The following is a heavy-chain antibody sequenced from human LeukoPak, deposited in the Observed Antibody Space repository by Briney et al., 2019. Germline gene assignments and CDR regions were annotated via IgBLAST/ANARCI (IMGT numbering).Heavy chain of an antibody. CDR2: IYYSGST. CDR3: ARHGPNWYFDL. Sequence: SETLSLTCTVSGGSISSYYWSWIRQPRGKGLEWIGYIYYSGSTNYNPSLKSRVTISVDTSKNQFSLKLSSVTAADTAVYYCARHGPNWYFDLWGRGTLVTVSS. CDR1: GGSISSYY. V-gene: IGHV4-59*08. J-gene: IGHJ2*01.